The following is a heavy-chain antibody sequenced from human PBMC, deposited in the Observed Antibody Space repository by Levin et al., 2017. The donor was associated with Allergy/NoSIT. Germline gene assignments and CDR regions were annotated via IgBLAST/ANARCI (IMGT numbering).Heavy chain of an antibody. CDR1: GFTVSSIH. D-gene: IGHD1-1*01. V-gene: IGHV3-53*01. CDR3: ATWRVGANWYFDL. Sequence: PGGSLRLSCAASGFTVSSIHMSWVRQAPGKGLEWVSFIYSGGNTYYADSVKGRFTISRDNSQNIVYLQMNSLRAEDTAVYYCATWRVGANWYFDLWGRGTLVTVSS. CDR2: IYSGGNT. J-gene: IGHJ2*01.